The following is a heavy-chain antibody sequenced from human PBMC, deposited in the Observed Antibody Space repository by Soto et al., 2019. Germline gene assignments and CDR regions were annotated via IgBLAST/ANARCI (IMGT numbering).Heavy chain of an antibody. CDR3: ARDIAGSGSYPGNV. CDR1: GFTFSSYS. J-gene: IGHJ6*02. V-gene: IGHV3-21*01. D-gene: IGHD3-10*01. CDR2: ISSSSSYI. Sequence: EVQLVESGGGLVKPGGSLRLSCAASGFTFSSYSMNWVRQAPGKGLEWVSSISSSSSYIYYADSVKCRFTISRDNAKNSLYLQMNSLRAEDTAVYYCARDIAGSGSYPGNVWGQGTTVTVSS.